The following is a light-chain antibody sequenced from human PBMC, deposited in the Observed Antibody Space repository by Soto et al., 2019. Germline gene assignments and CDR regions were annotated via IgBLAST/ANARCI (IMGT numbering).Light chain of an antibody. V-gene: IGLV2-14*03. J-gene: IGLJ2*01. CDR3: SSYTSSSTVI. Sequence: QSVLTQPASVSGSPGQSITMSCTGTSSDVGGYNYVSWYQHHPGKAPKLMIYDVNNRPSGVSNRFSGSKSGNTAFLTISGLQAEDEADYYCSSYTSSSTVIFGGGTKLTVL. CDR1: SSDVGGYNY. CDR2: DVN.